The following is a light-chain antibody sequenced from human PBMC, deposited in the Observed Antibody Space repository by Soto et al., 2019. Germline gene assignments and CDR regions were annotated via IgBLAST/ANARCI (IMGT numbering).Light chain of an antibody. V-gene: IGLV2-14*01. Sequence: QSVLTHPASVSGSPGQSSAISCTGTSSYVGGYNYVSWYQQHPGKAPKLMVYDVSNRPSGVSNRFSGSKSGNTASLTISGLQAEDEADYYCSSYTSSSTDVFGTGNKVTVL. J-gene: IGLJ1*01. CDR3: SSYTSSSTDV. CDR1: SSYVGGYNY. CDR2: DVS.